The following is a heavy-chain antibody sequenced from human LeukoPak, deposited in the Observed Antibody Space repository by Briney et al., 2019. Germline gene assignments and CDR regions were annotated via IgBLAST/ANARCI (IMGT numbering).Heavy chain of an antibody. CDR3: AKSYDYGDYVMPSQITNYFDY. J-gene: IGHJ4*02. CDR1: GFTFSSYA. CDR2: ISYDGSNK. D-gene: IGHD4-17*01. V-gene: IGHV3-30-3*01. Sequence: GGSLRLSCAASGFTFSSYAMHWVRQAPGKGLEWVAVISYDGSNKYYADSVKGRFTISRDNSKNTLYLQMNSLRAEDTAMYYCAKSYDYGDYVMPSQITNYFDYWGQGTLVTVSS.